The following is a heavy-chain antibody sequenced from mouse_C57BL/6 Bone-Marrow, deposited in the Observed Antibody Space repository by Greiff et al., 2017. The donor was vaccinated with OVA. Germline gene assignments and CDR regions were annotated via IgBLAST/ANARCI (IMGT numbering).Heavy chain of an antibody. CDR2: IYPRSGNT. D-gene: IGHD3-1*01. V-gene: IGHV1-81*01. CDR1: GYTFTSYG. J-gene: IGHJ4*01. CDR3: ARLYGPSGRMDY. Sequence: QVHVKQSGAELARPGASVKLSCKASGYTFTSYGISWVKQRTGQGLEWIGEIYPRSGNTYYNEKFKGKATLTADKSSSTAYMELRSLTSEDSAVYFCARLYGPSGRMDYWGQGTSVTVSS.